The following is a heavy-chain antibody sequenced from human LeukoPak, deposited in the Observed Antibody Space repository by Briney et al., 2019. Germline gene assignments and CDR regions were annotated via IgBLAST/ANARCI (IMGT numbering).Heavy chain of an antibody. CDR1: GYTFTSYY. CDR2: INPSGGST. D-gene: IGHD6-19*01. CDR3: ARGDGSGRVVWYFDL. V-gene: IGHV1-46*01. J-gene: IGHJ2*01. Sequence: ASVKVSCKASGYTFTSYYMHWVRQAPGQGLEWMGIINPSGGSTSYAQKFQGRVTMTTDTSTSTAYMELRSLRSDDTAVYYCARGDGSGRVVWYFDLWGRGTLVTVSS.